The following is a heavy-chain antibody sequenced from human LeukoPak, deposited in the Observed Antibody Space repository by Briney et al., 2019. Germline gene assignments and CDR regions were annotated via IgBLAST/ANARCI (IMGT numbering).Heavy chain of an antibody. CDR2: IASDGSST. D-gene: IGHD4-23*01. CDR1: GFTFSSYA. V-gene: IGHV3-74*01. Sequence: GGSLRLSCAASGFTFSSYAMRWVRQAPGKGLAWVSRIASDGSSTTYADSVKGRFSISRDNAKNTLYLQMNSLRVEDTAVYYCARGRPHGNDYWGQGTLVTVSS. J-gene: IGHJ4*02. CDR3: ARGRPHGNDY.